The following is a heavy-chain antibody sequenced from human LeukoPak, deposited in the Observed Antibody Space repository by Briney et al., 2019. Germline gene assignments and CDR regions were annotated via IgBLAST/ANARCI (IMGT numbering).Heavy chain of an antibody. J-gene: IGHJ4*02. CDR2: INHSGST. CDR1: GGSFSGYY. D-gene: IGHD2-15*01. CDR3: ARSIRYCSGGSCYFY. Sequence: ASETLSLTCAVYGGSFSGYYWSWIRQPPGKGLEWIGEINHSGSTNYNPSLKSRVTISVDTSKNQFSLKLSSVTAADTAVYYCARSIRYCSGGSCYFYWGQGTLVTVSS. V-gene: IGHV4-34*01.